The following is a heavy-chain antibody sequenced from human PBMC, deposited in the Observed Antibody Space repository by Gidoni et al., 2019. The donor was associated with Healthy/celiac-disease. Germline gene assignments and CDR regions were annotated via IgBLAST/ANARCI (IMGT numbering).Heavy chain of an antibody. V-gene: IGHV3-74*01. Sequence: QAPGKGLVWVSRINSDGSSTSYADSVKGRFTISRDNAKNTLYLQMNSLRAEDTAVYYCARDEGYGFVWYFDLWGRGTLVTVSS. D-gene: IGHD5-18*01. J-gene: IGHJ2*01. CDR2: INSDGSST. CDR3: ARDEGYGFVWYFDL.